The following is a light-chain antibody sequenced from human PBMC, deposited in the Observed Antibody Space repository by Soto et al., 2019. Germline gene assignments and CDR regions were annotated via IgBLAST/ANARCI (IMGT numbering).Light chain of an antibody. J-gene: IGKJ4*01. Sequence: EIVLTQSPGTLSLSPGERATLSCRASQSVSNFLAWYQQKPGQAPRLLIYDASNRATGIPARFSGSGSGTDFTLTISSLEPEDFAVYYCQQRSNWLTFGGGTKVEVK. V-gene: IGKV3-11*01. CDR1: QSVSNF. CDR2: DAS. CDR3: QQRSNWLT.